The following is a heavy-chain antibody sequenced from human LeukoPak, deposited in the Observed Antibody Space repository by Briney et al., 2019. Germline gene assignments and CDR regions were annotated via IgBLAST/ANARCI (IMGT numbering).Heavy chain of an antibody. J-gene: IGHJ3*02. Sequence: AGGSLRLSCAASGFTFSSYGMHWVRQAPGKGLEWVAGISGSGGSTYYADSVKGRFTFFGDNSRNTLYLQMSSLRAEDTAVYYCAKARNSDYRFGFDIWGQGTMVTVSS. D-gene: IGHD4-11*01. V-gene: IGHV3-23*01. CDR2: ISGSGGST. CDR1: GFTFSSYG. CDR3: AKARNSDYRFGFDI.